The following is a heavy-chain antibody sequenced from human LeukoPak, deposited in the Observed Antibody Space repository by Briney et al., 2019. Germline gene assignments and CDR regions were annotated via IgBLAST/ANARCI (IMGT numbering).Heavy chain of an antibody. CDR2: IIPIFGTA. CDR1: GGTFSSYA. V-gene: IGHV1-69*13. D-gene: IGHD5-12*01. CDR3: ARDSDSGYENWFDP. J-gene: IGHJ5*02. Sequence: GASVKVSCKASGGTFSSYAISWVRQAPGQGLEWRGGIIPIFGTANYAQKFQGRVTITADESTSTAYMELSSLRSEDTAVYYCARDSDSGYENWFDPWGQGTLVTVSS.